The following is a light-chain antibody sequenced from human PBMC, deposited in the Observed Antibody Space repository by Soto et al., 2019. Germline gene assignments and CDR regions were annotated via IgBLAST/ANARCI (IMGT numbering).Light chain of an antibody. Sequence: SYELTQPPSVSVAPGQRARITCAGNHIGSKSGHWDQQKPGQAAVLVVYVDSARPSRIPERVSGSNSGNTATLTMIRVEAGDESYYYCQVWDSSSVGFGGGTKVTVL. V-gene: IGLV3-21*02. CDR3: QVWDSSSVG. CDR2: VDS. CDR1: HIGSKS. J-gene: IGLJ3*02.